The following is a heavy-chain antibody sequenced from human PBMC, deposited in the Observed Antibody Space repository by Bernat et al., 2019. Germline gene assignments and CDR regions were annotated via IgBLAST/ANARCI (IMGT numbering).Heavy chain of an antibody. CDR3: ARNQWLVRDAFDI. J-gene: IGHJ3*02. V-gene: IGHV3-7*01. CDR1: GFTFSSYW. CDR2: IKQDGREK. D-gene: IGHD6-19*01. Sequence: DVQLVESGGGLVQPVGSLRLSCAASGFTFSSYWMSWVRQALGKGLEWLANIKQDGREKYYVESVKGRFNISKDNDKNSLYLQMNSLSAEDAAVYYCARNQWLVRDAFDIWGQGTMVTVSS.